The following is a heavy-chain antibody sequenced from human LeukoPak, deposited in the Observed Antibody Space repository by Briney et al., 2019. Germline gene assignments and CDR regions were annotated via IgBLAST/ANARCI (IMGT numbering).Heavy chain of an antibody. Sequence: SETLSLTCAVSGGSISTTNWWNWVRQPPGKGLGWIGEIYHTGSTNYNPSLKSRVTISVDKSKNQFSLKLSSVTAADTAVYYCARVRTSTNLNWFDPWGQGTLVTVSS. D-gene: IGHD2-2*01. CDR3: ARVRTSTNLNWFDP. CDR2: IYHTGST. CDR1: GGSISTTNW. J-gene: IGHJ5*02. V-gene: IGHV4-4*02.